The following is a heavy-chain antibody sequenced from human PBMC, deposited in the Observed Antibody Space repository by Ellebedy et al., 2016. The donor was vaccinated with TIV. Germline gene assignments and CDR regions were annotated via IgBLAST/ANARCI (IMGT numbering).Heavy chain of an antibody. D-gene: IGHD1-1*01. CDR2: INQDGSEE. J-gene: IGHJ4*02. Sequence: GESLKISCAASRFTFSIYWMSWVRQAPGKGLEWVANINQDGSEEYYVDSVNGRFTISRDNSKNSLFLQMNSLRVEDTAMYFGARAVSTGTVDYWGQGTLVIVSS. CDR3: ARAVSTGTVDY. V-gene: IGHV3-7*04. CDR1: RFTFSIYW.